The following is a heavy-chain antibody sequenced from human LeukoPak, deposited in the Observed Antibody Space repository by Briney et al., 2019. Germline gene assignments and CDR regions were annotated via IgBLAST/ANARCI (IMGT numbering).Heavy chain of an antibody. J-gene: IGHJ5*02. CDR2: MSTKSGNT. V-gene: IGHV1-8*01. CDR3: ARDLAWGYVEQRLGWLDP. D-gene: IGHD1/OR15-1a*01. Sequence: ASVKVSCKASGYTFTSYDINWVRQGTGQGLEWMGWMSTKSGNTGNAQKFQGRVTMTRDTSISTAYMELRSLRFDDTAVYYCARDLAWGYVEQRLGWLDPWGEGALVTVSS. CDR1: GYTFTSYD.